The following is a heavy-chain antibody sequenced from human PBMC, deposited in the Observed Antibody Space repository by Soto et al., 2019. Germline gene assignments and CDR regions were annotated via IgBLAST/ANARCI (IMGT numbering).Heavy chain of an antibody. D-gene: IGHD3-22*01. CDR1: GFTFSSYS. CDR2: ISSSSSYI. Sequence: LRLSCAASGFTFSSYSMNWVRQAPGKGLEWVSSISSSSSYIYYADSVKGRFTISRDNAKNSLYLQMNSLRAEDTAVYYCARVVGIVVMGGFDYWGQGTLVTVSS. CDR3: ARVVGIVVMGGFDY. J-gene: IGHJ4*02. V-gene: IGHV3-21*01.